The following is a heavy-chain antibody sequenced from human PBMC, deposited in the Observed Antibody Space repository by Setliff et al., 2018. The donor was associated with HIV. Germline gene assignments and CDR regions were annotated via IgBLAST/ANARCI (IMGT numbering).Heavy chain of an antibody. V-gene: IGHV1-69*13. CDR1: GGTFSSYA. CDR2: IIPIFGTA. D-gene: IGHD6-19*01. Sequence: WASVKVSCKASGGTFSSYAISWVRQAPGQGLEWMGGIIPIFGTANYAQKFQGRVTITADESTSTAYMELSSLRSEDTAVYYCARDRYSSGWSWFDPWGQGTLVTVSA. CDR3: ARDRYSSGWSWFDP. J-gene: IGHJ5*02.